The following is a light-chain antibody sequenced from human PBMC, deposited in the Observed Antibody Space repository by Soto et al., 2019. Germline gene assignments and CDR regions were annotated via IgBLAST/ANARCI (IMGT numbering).Light chain of an antibody. CDR3: QQSYSNPRT. CDR1: QSIIFY. J-gene: IGKJ1*01. CDR2: AAS. V-gene: IGKV1-39*01. Sequence: DIPMTQSPSSLSAIVGDRVTITCRASQSIIFYLNWYQQKPGKAPNLLIYAASTLQSGVPSRFSGSGSGTDFTLTISSLQPEDFATYYCQQSYSNPRTFGQGTKVEIK.